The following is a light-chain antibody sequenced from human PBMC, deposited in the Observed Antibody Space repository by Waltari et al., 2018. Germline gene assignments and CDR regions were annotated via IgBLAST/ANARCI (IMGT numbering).Light chain of an antibody. CDR3: QQYNEWPYT. J-gene: IGKJ2*01. CDR1: PSVGNN. V-gene: IGKV3-15*01. Sequence: EPLMIQSPAPLSVSSGQRVPLSCRASPSVGNNVASYRQTHGQAPRLLIYAASSKGNGVPGRFAGSGSGAEFTLTISSLQSEDFAVYYCQQYNEWPYTFGQGTNLEI. CDR2: AAS.